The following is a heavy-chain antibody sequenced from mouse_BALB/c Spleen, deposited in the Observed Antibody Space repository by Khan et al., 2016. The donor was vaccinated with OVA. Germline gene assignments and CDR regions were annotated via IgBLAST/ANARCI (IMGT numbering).Heavy chain of an antibody. CDR1: GFTFSDYG. CDR2: ISSLAYSI. CDR3: ARSWAMDY. Sequence: EVKLMESGGGLVQPGGSRKLSCAASGFTFSDYGLAWVRQAPGKGPEWVAFISSLAYSIYYADTVTGRFTISRENAKNTLYLEMRSLRAEDTAMYYCARSWAMDYWGQGTSVTVSS. J-gene: IGHJ4*01. V-gene: IGHV5-15*02.